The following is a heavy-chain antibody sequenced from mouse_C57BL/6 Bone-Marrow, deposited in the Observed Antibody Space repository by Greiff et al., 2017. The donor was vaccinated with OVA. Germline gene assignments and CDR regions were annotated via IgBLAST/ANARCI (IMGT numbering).Heavy chain of an antibody. D-gene: IGHD1-1*01. CDR1: GYTFTSYW. Sequence: QVQLQQSGAELAKPGASVKLSCKASGYTFTSYWMHWVKQRPGQGLEWIGYINPSSGYTKYNQKFKDTATLTADKSSSTAYMQLSSLTYEDSAVYYCARGYYGSRYFDVWGTGTTVTVSS. CDR2: INPSSGYT. CDR3: ARGYYGSRYFDV. J-gene: IGHJ1*03. V-gene: IGHV1-7*01.